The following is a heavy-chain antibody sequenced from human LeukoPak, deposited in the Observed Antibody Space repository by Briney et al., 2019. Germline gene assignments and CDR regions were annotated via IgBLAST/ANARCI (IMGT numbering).Heavy chain of an antibody. CDR1: GFTFSSYG. D-gene: IGHD2-15*01. CDR2: ISYDGSNK. J-gene: IGHJ3*02. V-gene: IGHV3-30*18. CDR3: AKRYCSGGSCSSLGAFDI. Sequence: GGSLSLSCAASGFTFSSYGMHWVRQAPGKGLEWGAVISYDGSNKYYADSVKGRFTISRDNSKNTLYLQMNSLRAEDTAVYYCAKRYCSGGSCSSLGAFDIWGQGTMVTVSS.